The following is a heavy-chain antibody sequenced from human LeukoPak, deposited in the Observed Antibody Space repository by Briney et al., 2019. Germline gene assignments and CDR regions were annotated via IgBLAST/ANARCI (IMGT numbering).Heavy chain of an antibody. D-gene: IGHD3-10*01. V-gene: IGHV3-23*01. Sequence: GGSLRLSCAASGFTFNRYAMSWVRQAPGQGLEWVSAISGSGGSTYYADSVKGRFPISRDNSKNTLYLQMNSLSPDDTAVYYCAKNLEITADPLDYWGQGTLVTVSS. CDR1: GFTFNRYA. J-gene: IGHJ4*02. CDR3: AKNLEITADPLDY. CDR2: ISGSGGST.